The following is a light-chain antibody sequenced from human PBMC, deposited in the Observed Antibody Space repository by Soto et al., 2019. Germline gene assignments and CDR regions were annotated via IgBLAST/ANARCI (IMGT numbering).Light chain of an antibody. V-gene: IGKV3-15*01. CDR3: QQYNDWPRT. Sequence: EIVMTQSPATLSVSPGESATLSCRASQSVSSNLAWYQQKPGQAPRLLIYGASTRATGIPARFSGSGSGTEFTLTISSLQSEDFAVYYCQQYNDWPRTFGQGTKVDSK. J-gene: IGKJ1*01. CDR1: QSVSSN. CDR2: GAS.